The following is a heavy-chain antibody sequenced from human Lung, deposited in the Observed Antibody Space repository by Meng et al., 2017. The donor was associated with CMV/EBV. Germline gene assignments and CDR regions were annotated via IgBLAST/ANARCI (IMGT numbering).Heavy chain of an antibody. J-gene: IGHJ4*02. Sequence: GESLKISCTASGFTFSDHYMEWIRQAPGRGLEWIARIRDKDSRYSTEYAASVRGRFTISRDDSKLLFLEMTSLKTEDTAVYYCARTSRRTRDFDYWGQGTXVTVDS. CDR2: IRDKDSRYST. V-gene: IGHV3-72*01. CDR3: ARTSRRTRDFDY. D-gene: IGHD1-7*01. CDR1: GFTFSDHY.